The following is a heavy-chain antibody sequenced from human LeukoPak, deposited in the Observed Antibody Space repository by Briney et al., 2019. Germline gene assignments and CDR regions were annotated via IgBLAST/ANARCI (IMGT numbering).Heavy chain of an antibody. D-gene: IGHD5-18*01. CDR2: IIPILGTA. Sequence: SVRDSSMAPGGTSSSYTISWVRPAPGQGLEWMGRIIPILGTANYAQKFQGRVTITANKSTSTAYMELSSLRPEDPAVYYFARVYTSTVIDYWG. J-gene: IGHJ4*01. CDR1: GGTSSSYT. V-gene: IGHV1-69*08. CDR3: ARVYTSTVIDY.